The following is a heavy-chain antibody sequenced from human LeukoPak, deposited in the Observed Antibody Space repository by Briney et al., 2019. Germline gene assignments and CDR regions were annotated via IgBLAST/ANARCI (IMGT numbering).Heavy chain of an antibody. Sequence: PGGSLRLSCAASGFTFSSYAMSWVRQAPGKGLEWVSAITGDRTIVYYADSVKGRFTISRDNSKNTLYLQMNSLRAEDTAVYYCAKDSYGGNPGYFDYWGQGTLVTVSS. J-gene: IGHJ4*02. D-gene: IGHD4-23*01. CDR1: GFTFSSYA. V-gene: IGHV3-23*01. CDR2: ITGDRTIV. CDR3: AKDSYGGNPGYFDY.